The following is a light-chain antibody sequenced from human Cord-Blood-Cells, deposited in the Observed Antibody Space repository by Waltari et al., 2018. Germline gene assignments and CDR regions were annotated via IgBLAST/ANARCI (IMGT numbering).Light chain of an antibody. CDR1: SRAVGGYNY. CDR2: DVS. CDR3: CSYAGSYTLV. V-gene: IGLV2-11*01. Sequence: QSALTQPRPVSGSPGQSATISCPGTSRAVGGYNYVSWYQQNPGKAPKRMIYDVSKRPSGLPDRFSGSKSGNTASLTISGLQAEDEADYYCCSYAGSYTLVVGGGTKLTVL. J-gene: IGLJ2*01.